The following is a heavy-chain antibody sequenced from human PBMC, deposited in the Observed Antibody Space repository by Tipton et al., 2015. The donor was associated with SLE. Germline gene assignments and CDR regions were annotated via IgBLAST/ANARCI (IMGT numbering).Heavy chain of an antibody. CDR2: INHSGST. CDR3: AVGGYYFDY. J-gene: IGHJ4*02. V-gene: IGHV4-34*01. CDR1: GGSFSGYY. Sequence: TLSLTCAVYGGSFSGYYWSWIRQPPGKGLEWIGEINHSGSTNYNPSLKSRVTISVDTSKNQFSLKLSSVTAADTAVYYCAVGGYYFDYWGQRTLVTVSS.